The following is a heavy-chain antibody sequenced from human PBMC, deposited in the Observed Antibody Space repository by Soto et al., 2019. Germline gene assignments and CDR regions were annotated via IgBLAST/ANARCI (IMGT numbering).Heavy chain of an antibody. CDR3: PRNAHPTGMEV. J-gene: IGHJ6*02. CDR1: GFTLSSYD. Sequence: EVQLVESGGGLVQPGGSLRLSCAASGFTLSSYDIHWVRQATGDGLAWVSGISSGGDTHYAGAVKGQFIVSREDGKNSLYLQMNNMSVVDTTVYYCPRNAHPTGMEVWRHGATVTVSS. V-gene: IGHV3-13*01. D-gene: IGHD3-9*01. CDR2: ISSGGDT.